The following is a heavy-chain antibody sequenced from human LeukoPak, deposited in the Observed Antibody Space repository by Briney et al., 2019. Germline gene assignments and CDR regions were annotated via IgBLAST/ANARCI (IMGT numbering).Heavy chain of an antibody. CDR3: AKARLRLGELSSISGYFDY. CDR2: IGTAGDT. Sequence: GGSLRLSCAASGFTFSSYDMHWVRQATGKGLEWVSAIGTAGDTYYPGSVKGRFTISRDNAKNSLYLQMNSLRAEDTALYYCAKARLRLGELSSISGYFDYWGQGTLVTVSS. V-gene: IGHV3-13*01. CDR1: GFTFSSYD. J-gene: IGHJ4*02. D-gene: IGHD3-16*02.